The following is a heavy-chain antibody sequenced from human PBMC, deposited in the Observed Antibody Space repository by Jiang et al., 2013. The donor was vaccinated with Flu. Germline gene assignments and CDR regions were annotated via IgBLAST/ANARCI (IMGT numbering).Heavy chain of an antibody. Sequence: KPTQTLTLTCTFSGFSLNTGGTCVSWIRQSPGKAPEWLARIDWDEDKFYNSFLQTRLTISKDTSKNQVVLTMTNVAPGDTGTYYCARMRYSTNWANWFDPWGQGTRVTVS. CDR3: ARMRYSTNWANWFDP. J-gene: IGHJ5*02. CDR1: GFSLNTGGTC. D-gene: IGHD2-8*01. CDR2: IDWDEDK. V-gene: IGHV2-70*16.